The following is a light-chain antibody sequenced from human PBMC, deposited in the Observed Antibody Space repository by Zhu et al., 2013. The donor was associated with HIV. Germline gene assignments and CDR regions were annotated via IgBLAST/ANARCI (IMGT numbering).Light chain of an antibody. Sequence: QSALTQPASVSGSPGQSITISCTGGSSDVGGYNYVSWYQHHPGNAPKLLIYEVTKRPSGISNRFSGSKSGNTASLIISGLQSEDEADYYCSSYTVTATVLLGGGTKLSVL. CDR2: EVT. J-gene: IGLJ2*01. CDR1: SSDVGGYNY. CDR3: SSYTVTATVL. V-gene: IGLV2-14*01.